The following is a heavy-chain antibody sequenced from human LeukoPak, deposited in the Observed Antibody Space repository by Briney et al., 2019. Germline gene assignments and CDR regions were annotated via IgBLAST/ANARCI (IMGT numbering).Heavy chain of an antibody. J-gene: IGHJ4*02. V-gene: IGHV3-21*01. Sequence: GGSLRLSCAASGFTFSNYAMSWVRQAPGKGLEWVSSISSSSSYIYYADSVKGRFTISRDNAKNSLYLQMNSLRAEDTAVYYCARASNDGTKPFDYWGQGTLVTVSS. D-gene: IGHD1-1*01. CDR3: ARASNDGTKPFDY. CDR1: GFTFSNYA. CDR2: ISSSSSYI.